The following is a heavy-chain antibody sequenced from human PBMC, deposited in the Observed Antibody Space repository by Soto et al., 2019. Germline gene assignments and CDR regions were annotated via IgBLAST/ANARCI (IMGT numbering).Heavy chain of an antibody. Sequence: RASVKVSCKASGGTFSSYAISWVRQAPGQGLEWMGGIIPIFGTANYAQKFQGRVTITADESTSTAYMELSSLRSEDTTVYYYATPTTTVIRSYYYGMDGWGQGTTVTVSS. V-gene: IGHV1-69*13. D-gene: IGHD4-17*01. CDR1: GGTFSSYA. J-gene: IGHJ6*02. CDR3: ATPTTTVIRSYYYGMDG. CDR2: IIPIFGTA.